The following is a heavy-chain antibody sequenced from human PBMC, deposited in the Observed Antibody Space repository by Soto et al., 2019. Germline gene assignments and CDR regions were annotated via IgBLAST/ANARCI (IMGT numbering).Heavy chain of an antibody. CDR1: GGSVSSNSYY. CDR2: IHYSGST. D-gene: IGHD7-27*01. CDR3: ATDTGGWFDP. J-gene: IGHJ5*02. Sequence: NPSETLSLTCTVSGGSVSSNSYYCNWIRQPPGKGLEWIGFIHYSGSTDYNPSLKSRVTMSVDRSKNQFSLRLSSVTAADTAVYYCATDTGGWFDPWGQGTLVTVS. V-gene: IGHV4-61*01.